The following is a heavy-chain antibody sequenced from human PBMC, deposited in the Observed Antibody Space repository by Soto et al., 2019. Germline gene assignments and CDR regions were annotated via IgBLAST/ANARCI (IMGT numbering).Heavy chain of an antibody. D-gene: IGHD5-18*01. J-gene: IGHJ4*02. V-gene: IGHV4-31*03. Sequence: PSETLSLTCTVSGGSISSGGYYWSWIRQHPGKGLEWIGYIYYSGSTYYNPSLKSRVTISVDTSKNQFSLKLSSVTAADTAVYYCARGNSYGHGLFDYWGQGTLVTVSS. CDR3: ARGNSYGHGLFDY. CDR1: GGSISSGGYY. CDR2: IYYSGST.